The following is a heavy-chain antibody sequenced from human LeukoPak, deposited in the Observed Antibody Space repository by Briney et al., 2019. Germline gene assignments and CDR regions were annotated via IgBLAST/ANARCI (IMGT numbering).Heavy chain of an antibody. J-gene: IGHJ6*02. V-gene: IGHV4-39*07. CDR2: IYYSGST. Sequence: SETLPLTCTVSGGSISSSSYYWGWIRQPPGKGLEWIGSIYYSGSTNYNPSLKSRVTISLDTSKNQFSLKLSSVTAADTAVYYCARGRVLRSSWYAYYYYGMDVWGQGTTVTVSS. CDR3: ARGRVLRSSWYAYYYYGMDV. D-gene: IGHD6-13*01. CDR1: GGSISSSSYY.